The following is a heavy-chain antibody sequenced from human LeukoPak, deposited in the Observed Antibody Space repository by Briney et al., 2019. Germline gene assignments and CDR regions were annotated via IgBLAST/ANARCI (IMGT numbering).Heavy chain of an antibody. D-gene: IGHD6-19*01. Sequence: GSLSLSCAASGFTFSSYAMSWVRQAPGKGLEWVSTISTGGGSTYYADSVKDRFTISRDNSENTLYLQMNSLGAEDTAMYYCAKDATGYSSGGGYFDYWGQGALVTVSS. CDR1: GFTFSSYA. CDR2: ISTGGGST. J-gene: IGHJ4*02. V-gene: IGHV3-23*01. CDR3: AKDATGYSSGGGYFDY.